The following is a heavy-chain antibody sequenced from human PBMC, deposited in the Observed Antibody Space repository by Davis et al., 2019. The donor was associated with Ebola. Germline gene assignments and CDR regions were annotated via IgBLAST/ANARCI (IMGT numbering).Heavy chain of an antibody. V-gene: IGHV1-8*01. CDR3: ARGTRSFDS. Sequence: ASVKVSCKASGYTFNSHGISWVRQAPGQGLEWMGWMNPNSGNTGYAQKFQGRVTMTRNTSISTAYMELSSLRSEDTAVYFCARGTRSFDSWGQGSLVTVSS. J-gene: IGHJ5*01. D-gene: IGHD3-16*01. CDR2: MNPNSGNT. CDR1: GYTFNSHG.